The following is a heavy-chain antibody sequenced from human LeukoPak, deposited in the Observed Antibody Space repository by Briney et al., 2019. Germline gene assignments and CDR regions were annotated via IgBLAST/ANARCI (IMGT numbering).Heavy chain of an antibody. Sequence: GGSLRLSCAASGFTFNNAWMTWVRQAPGKGLEWVGRIKSITDGGTTDYAAPVKGRFTISRDDSRNTLSLQMNNLKTEDTAVYHCTSLWMGYWGQGTLVTVSS. D-gene: IGHD2-21*01. CDR1: GFTFNNAW. V-gene: IGHV3-15*01. J-gene: IGHJ4*02. CDR2: IKSITDGGTT. CDR3: TSLWMGY.